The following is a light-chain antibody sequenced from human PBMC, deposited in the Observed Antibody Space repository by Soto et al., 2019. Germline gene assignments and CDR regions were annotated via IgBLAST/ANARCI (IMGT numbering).Light chain of an antibody. J-gene: IGKJ3*01. CDR3: QQFGNPPIT. CDR1: QDVTNY. CDR2: DVS. V-gene: IGKV1-33*01. Sequence: DIQMTQSPSSLSASVGDRVTITCQASQDVTNYLNRYQQKPGKAPKLLIFDVSNLETGVPSRFSGSGSVTDYTFSISSLQPEDIATYYCQQFGNPPITFGHGTKVDIK.